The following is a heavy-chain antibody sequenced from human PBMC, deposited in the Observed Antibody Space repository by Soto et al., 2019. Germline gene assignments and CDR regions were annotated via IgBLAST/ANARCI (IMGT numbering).Heavy chain of an antibody. CDR3: ARFNRDGYNYYGMDV. Sequence: TSGYTFTRNGISWVRQAPGQGLEWMGWISPNSGNIKYAQKLQGRVIMTTDTSTSTAYMELRSLRSDDTAVYYCARFNRDGYNYYGMDVWGQGTTVTVSS. CDR2: ISPNSGNI. J-gene: IGHJ6*02. V-gene: IGHV1-18*01. CDR1: GYTFTRNG.